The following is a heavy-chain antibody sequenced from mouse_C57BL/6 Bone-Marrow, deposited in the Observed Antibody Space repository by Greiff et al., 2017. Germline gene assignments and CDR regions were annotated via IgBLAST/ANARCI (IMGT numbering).Heavy chain of an antibody. V-gene: IGHV5-6*01. CDR3: ARLKGYFDY. D-gene: IGHD1-3*01. CDR1: GFTFSSYC. CDR2: ISSGGSYT. J-gene: IGHJ2*01. Sequence: EVKLVESGGDLVKPGGSLKLSCAASGFTFSSYCMSWVRQTPDKRLEWVATISSGGSYTYYPDSVKGRFTISRDNAKNTLYLQMSSLKSEDTAMYYCARLKGYFDYWGQGTTLTVSS.